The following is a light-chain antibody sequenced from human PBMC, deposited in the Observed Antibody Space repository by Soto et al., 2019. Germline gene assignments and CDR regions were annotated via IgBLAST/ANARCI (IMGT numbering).Light chain of an antibody. CDR2: GAS. Sequence: DIHLTQSLSSLSAAVGDRVTITCRASQAILTYLNWFQQKAGKAPEVLIYGASSLRSGVPSRFTGSGSATDFTLTITSLQPEDAGTYFCQQTFSPAVTFGGGTKVDIK. CDR1: QAILTY. V-gene: IGKV1-39*01. CDR3: QQTFSPAVT. J-gene: IGKJ4*01.